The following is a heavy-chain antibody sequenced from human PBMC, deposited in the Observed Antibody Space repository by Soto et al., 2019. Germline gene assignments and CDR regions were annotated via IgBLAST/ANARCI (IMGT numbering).Heavy chain of an antibody. V-gene: IGHV3-11*01. J-gene: IGHJ6*02. D-gene: IGHD3-16*02. CDR3: ARDTWGSYRISPLGTEKYYYGMNV. CDR2: ISSSGSTI. CDR1: GFTFSDYY. Sequence: GGSLRLSCAASGFTFSDYYMSWIRQAPGKGLEWVSYISSSGSTIYYADSVKGRFTISRDNAKNSLYLQMNSLRAEDTAVYYCARDTWGSYRISPLGTEKYYYGMNVWGQGTTVTVSS.